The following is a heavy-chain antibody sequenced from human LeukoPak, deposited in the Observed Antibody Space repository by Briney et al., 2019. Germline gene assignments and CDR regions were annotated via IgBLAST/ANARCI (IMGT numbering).Heavy chain of an antibody. V-gene: IGHV3-23*01. J-gene: IGHJ5*02. CDR1: GFTFSSYA. CDR2: ISDSGSST. CDR3: AKDPLAAAPHWFDP. D-gene: IGHD6-13*01. Sequence: GGSLRLSCTASGFTFSSYAMSWVRQAPGKGLEWVSAISDSGSSTYYSDSVKGRSTISRDNSKNTLSLQMNSLRAEDTAVYYCAKDPLAAAPHWFDPWGQGTLVTVSS.